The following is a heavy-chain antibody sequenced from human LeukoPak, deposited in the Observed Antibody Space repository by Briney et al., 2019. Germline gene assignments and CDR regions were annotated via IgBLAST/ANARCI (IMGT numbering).Heavy chain of an antibody. Sequence: GGSLRLSCAASGFTFSSYEMNWVRQAPGKGLEWVSYISSSGSTIYYADSVKGRLPISRDNAKNSLYLQMNSLRAEDTAVYYCARAGVVVSYDAFDIWGQGTMVTVSS. J-gene: IGHJ3*02. CDR1: GFTFSSYE. CDR3: ARAGVVVSYDAFDI. V-gene: IGHV3-48*03. CDR2: ISSSGSTI. D-gene: IGHD3-22*01.